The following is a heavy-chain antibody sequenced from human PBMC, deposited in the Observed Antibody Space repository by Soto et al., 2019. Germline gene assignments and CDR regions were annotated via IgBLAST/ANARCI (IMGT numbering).Heavy chain of an antibody. CDR3: ARDFTTSSSWSFNL. V-gene: IGHV3-30-3*01. D-gene: IGHD6-13*01. CDR1: GFTFSSYA. Sequence: QVQLVESGGGVVQPGRSLRLSCAASGFTFSSYAMHWVRQAPGKGLEWVAVISYDGSNKYYADSVNGRFTISRDNSKNTLYLQMNSLRAEDTAVYYCARDFTTSSSWSFNLWGQGTMVTVSS. J-gene: IGHJ3*01. CDR2: ISYDGSNK.